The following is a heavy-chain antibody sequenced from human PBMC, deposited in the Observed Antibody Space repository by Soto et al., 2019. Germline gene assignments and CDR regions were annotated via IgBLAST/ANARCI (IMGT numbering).Heavy chain of an antibody. D-gene: IGHD6-19*01. CDR3: ASGRSVAGIGY. CDR1: GGSFSGYY. J-gene: IGHJ4*02. V-gene: IGHV4-34*01. CDR2: INHSGST. Sequence: QVQLQQWGAGLLKPSETLSLTCAVYGGSFSGYYWSWIRQPPGKGLEWIGEINHSGSTNYNPSLKSRVTISVDTSKNQFSLKLISVTAADTAVYYCASGRSVAGIGYWGQGTLVTVSS.